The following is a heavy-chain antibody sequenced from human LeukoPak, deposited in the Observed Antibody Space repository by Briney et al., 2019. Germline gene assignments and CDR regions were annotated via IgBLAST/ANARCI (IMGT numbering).Heavy chain of an antibody. J-gene: IGHJ4*02. CDR3: ARAGIVVVPAAMYFDY. D-gene: IGHD2-2*01. V-gene: IGHV4-38-2*02. Sequence: PSETLSLTCTVSGYSINSGHYWGWIRQPPGKRLEWIGSIHYSASAYYNPTLKSRVTISVDTSKNQFSLKLSSVTAADTAVYYCARAGIVVVPAAMYFDYWGQGTLVTVSS. CDR1: GYSINSGHY. CDR2: IHYSASA.